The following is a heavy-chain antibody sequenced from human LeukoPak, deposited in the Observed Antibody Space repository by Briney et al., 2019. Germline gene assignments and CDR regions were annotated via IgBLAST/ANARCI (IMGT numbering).Heavy chain of an antibody. CDR1: GYTFTGYY. CDR3: AREKIEWLRQDGYPDY. D-gene: IGHD5-12*01. J-gene: IGHJ4*02. Sequence: ASVKVSCKASGYTFTGYYMHWVRQAPGQGLEWMGWINPNSGGTNYAQKFQGRVTMTGDTSISTAYMELSRLRSDDTAVYYCAREKIEWLRQDGYPDYWGQGTLVTVSS. V-gene: IGHV1-2*02. CDR2: INPNSGGT.